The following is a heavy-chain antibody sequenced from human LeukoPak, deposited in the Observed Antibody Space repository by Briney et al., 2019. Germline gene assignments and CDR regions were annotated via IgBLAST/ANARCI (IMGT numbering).Heavy chain of an antibody. V-gene: IGHV4-30-4*01. CDR2: IYYSGST. CDR1: GGSISSGDYY. Sequence: SQTLSLTCTVSGGSISSGDYYWSWIRQPPGKGLEWIGYIYYSGSTYYNPSLKSRVTISVDTSKNQFSLKLSSVTAADTAVYYCVRVYGSDFAHFDYWGQGTLVTVSS. D-gene: IGHD2-21*02. CDR3: VRVYGSDFAHFDY. J-gene: IGHJ4*02.